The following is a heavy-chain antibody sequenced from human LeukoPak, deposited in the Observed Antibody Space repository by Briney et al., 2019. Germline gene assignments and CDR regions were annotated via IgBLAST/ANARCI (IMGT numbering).Heavy chain of an antibody. CDR3: ARGRLGELSLFDS. CDR2: IYHSGST. CDR1: GDSINSYY. D-gene: IGHD3-16*02. Sequence: PSETLSLTCTVSGDSINSYYWSWIRQPPGKGLEWIGYIYHSGSTNYNPSLKSRVTKLIDTSKNQFSLKLSSLTAADTAVYYCARGRLGELSLFDSWGRGTLVTVSS. J-gene: IGHJ4*02. V-gene: IGHV4-59*01.